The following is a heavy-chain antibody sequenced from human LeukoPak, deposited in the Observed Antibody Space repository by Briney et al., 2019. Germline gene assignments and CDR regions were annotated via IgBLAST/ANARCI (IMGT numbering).Heavy chain of an antibody. V-gene: IGHV2-5*01. CDR1: GFSLSTSGVG. Sequence: SGPTLVNPTQTLTLTCTFSGFSLSTSGVGVGWIRQPPGKALEWLALIYWNDDKRYSPSLKSRLTITKDTSKNQAVLTMTNMDPVDTATYYCAHRPPLSHRPYYDFWSGYSDENWFDPWGQGTLVTVSS. J-gene: IGHJ5*02. D-gene: IGHD3-3*01. CDR3: AHRPPLSHRPYYDFWSGYSDENWFDP. CDR2: IYWNDDK.